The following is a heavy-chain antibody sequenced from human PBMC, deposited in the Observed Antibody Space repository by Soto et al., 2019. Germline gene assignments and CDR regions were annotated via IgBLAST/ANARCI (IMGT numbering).Heavy chain of an antibody. V-gene: IGHV4-39*01. CDR1: GDTLVNSRFY. J-gene: IGHJ5*02. Sequence: PSETLSLTCGVAGDTLVNSRFYWAWNSQPPGEGLEWIGSIYHTGNAYYNPSLKSRVTISVDTSKNQFSLKVTSVTAADTALYYCARDYFDSSDYTTNWFDPWGQGTLVTVSS. D-gene: IGHD3-22*01. CDR3: ARDYFDSSDYTTNWFDP. CDR2: IYHTGNA.